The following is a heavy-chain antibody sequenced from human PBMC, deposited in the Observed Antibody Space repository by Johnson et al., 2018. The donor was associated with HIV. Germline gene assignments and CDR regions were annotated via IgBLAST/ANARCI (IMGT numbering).Heavy chain of an antibody. V-gene: IGHV3-74*02. CDR3: ARSPPDYYDSRGAFDI. CDR1: GFTFNKYW. J-gene: IGHJ3*02. CDR2: INSDGSSI. Sequence: VQLVESGGGVVQPGRSLRLSCAGSGFTFNKYWMHWVRQAPGKGLVWVSRINSDGSSISYADSVKGRFTISRDNAKNTLYLQMNSLRAEDTAVYYCARSPPDYYDSRGAFDIWGRGTMVTVSS. D-gene: IGHD3-22*01.